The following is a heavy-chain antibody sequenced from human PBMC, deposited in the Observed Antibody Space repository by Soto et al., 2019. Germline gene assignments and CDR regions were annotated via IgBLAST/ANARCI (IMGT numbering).Heavy chain of an antibody. CDR3: AKDVESGWYEAFDY. D-gene: IGHD6-19*01. CDR1: GFAFSQYG. V-gene: IGHV3-23*01. J-gene: IGHJ4*02. CDR2: IRSFDYRT. Sequence: GGSLRLSCTASGFAFSQYGMSWVRQAPGKGLEWVSSIRSFDYRTNYADSVKGRFTISRDNSKSTLSLQMNSLRAEDTAVYYCAKDVESGWYEAFDYWGPGTLVTSPQ.